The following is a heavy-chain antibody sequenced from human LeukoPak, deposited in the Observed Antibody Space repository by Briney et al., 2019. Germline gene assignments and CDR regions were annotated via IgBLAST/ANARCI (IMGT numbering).Heavy chain of an antibody. CDR1: GFTFSSYG. J-gene: IGHJ3*02. Sequence: GRSLRLSCAASGFTFSSYGMHWVRQAPGKGLEWVAVIWYDGSNKYYADSVKGRFTISRDNSKNTLYLQMNSLRAEDTALYHCARGGGVLDAFDIWGQGTMVTVSS. V-gene: IGHV3-33*01. D-gene: IGHD3-10*01. CDR2: IWYDGSNK. CDR3: ARGGGVLDAFDI.